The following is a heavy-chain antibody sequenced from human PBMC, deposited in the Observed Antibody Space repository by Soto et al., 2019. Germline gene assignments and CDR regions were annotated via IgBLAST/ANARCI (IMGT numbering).Heavy chain of an antibody. CDR2: INWKGGST. CDR3: ARDGDIVATGAFDI. D-gene: IGHD5-12*01. CDR1: GFTFDDYG. V-gene: IGHV3-20*04. Sequence: PGGSLRLSCAASGFTFDDYGMSWVRQAPGKGLEWVSGINWKGGSTGYADSVKGRFTISRDNAKNSLYLQMNSLRAEDTALYYCARDGDIVATGAFDIWGQGTMVTVSS. J-gene: IGHJ3*02.